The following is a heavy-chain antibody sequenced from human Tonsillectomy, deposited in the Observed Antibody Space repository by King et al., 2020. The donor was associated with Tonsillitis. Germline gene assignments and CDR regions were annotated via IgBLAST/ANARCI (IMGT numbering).Heavy chain of an antibody. CDR3: SRGIRRGIEWELIDY. CDR2: IYTSGST. V-gene: IGHV4-61*02. Sequence: LQLQESGPGLVKPSQTLSLTCTVSGGSISSGSYYWSWIRQPAGKGLEWIGRIYTSGSTNYNPSLKSRVTISVDTSKNQFSLKLSSVTAADTAVYYCSRGIRRGIEWELIDYWGQGTLVTVSS. D-gene: IGHD1-26*01. J-gene: IGHJ4*02. CDR1: GGSISSGSYY.